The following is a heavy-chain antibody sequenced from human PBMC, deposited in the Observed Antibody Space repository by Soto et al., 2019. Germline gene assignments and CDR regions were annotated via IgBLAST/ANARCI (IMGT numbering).Heavy chain of an antibody. Sequence: EVQLLESGGGLVQPGGSLRLSCAASGFTFSSYAMSWVRQAPGKGLEWVSGISVSGGGTYYADSVKGRFTISRDNSKNTLYLQMNSLRAEDTALYYCANGHNGYDYWGQGTLVTVSS. CDR1: GFTFSSYA. V-gene: IGHV3-23*01. CDR2: ISVSGGGT. J-gene: IGHJ4*02. CDR3: ANGHNGYDY. D-gene: IGHD5-12*01.